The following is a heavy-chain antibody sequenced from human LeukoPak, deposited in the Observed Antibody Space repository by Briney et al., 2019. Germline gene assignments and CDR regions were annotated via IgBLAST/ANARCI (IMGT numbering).Heavy chain of an antibody. J-gene: IGHJ4*02. CDR2: IKQDGSEK. CDR3: AKDQGFSRYYFDY. Sequence: PRGSLRLSCAASGFTFSSYWMSWVRQAPGKGLEWVANIKQDGSEKYYVDSVKGRFTISRDNAKNSLYLQMNSLRAEDTAVYYCAKDQGFSRYYFDYWGQGTLVTVSS. V-gene: IGHV3-7*01. CDR1: GFTFSSYW.